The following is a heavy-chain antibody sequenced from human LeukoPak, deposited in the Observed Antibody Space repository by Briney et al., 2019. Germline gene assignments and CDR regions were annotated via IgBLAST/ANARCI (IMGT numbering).Heavy chain of an antibody. J-gene: IGHJ3*02. V-gene: IGHV4-59*08. CDR3: VRGGSFEAFDI. CDR1: GGSISSYY. CDR2: IYYSGST. D-gene: IGHD1-26*01. Sequence: SETLSLTCTVSGGSISSYYWSWIRQPPGKGLEWIGYIYYSGSTYYSPSLKSRVTLFTDSSRNHFSLKVNSVTAADTAVYYCVRGGSFEAFDIWGQGTMVTVSS.